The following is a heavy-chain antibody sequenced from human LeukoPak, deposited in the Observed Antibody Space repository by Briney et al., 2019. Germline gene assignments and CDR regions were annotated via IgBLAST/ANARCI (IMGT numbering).Heavy chain of an antibody. J-gene: IGHJ3*02. D-gene: IGHD2-21*01. CDR3: ARFAPVGAFDI. Sequence: SETLSLTCAVYGGSFSGYYWSWIRQPPGKGLEWIGEINHSGSTNYNPSLKSRVTLSVDTSKNQFSLKLSSVTAADTAVYYCARFAPVGAFDIWGQGTMVTVSS. V-gene: IGHV4-34*01. CDR2: INHSGST. CDR1: GGSFSGYY.